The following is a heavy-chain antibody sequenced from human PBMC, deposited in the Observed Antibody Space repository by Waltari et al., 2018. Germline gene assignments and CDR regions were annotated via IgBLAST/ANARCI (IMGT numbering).Heavy chain of an antibody. V-gene: IGHV3-9*01. D-gene: IGHD1-26*01. Sequence: EVQLVESGGGLVQPGRSLRLSCAASGFPFYDFPMHWVRQVPGKGLEWVASLTWNSDTIYYADSVKGRFTVSRDNAKKSLYLQMNSLRPEDRALYYCVRGLYSGSFDVYDHWGQGALVTVSS. CDR3: VRGLYSGSFDVYDH. J-gene: IGHJ4*02. CDR1: GFPFYDFP. CDR2: LTWNSDTI.